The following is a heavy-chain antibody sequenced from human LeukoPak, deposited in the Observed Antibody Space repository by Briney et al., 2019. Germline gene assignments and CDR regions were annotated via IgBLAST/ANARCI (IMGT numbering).Heavy chain of an antibody. CDR2: ISSSSSYI. V-gene: IGHV3-21*01. Sequence: PGGSLRLSCAASGFSFSSYTMNWVRQAPEKGLEWVSSISSSSSYIYYTDSVKGRFTISRDNAKNSLYLQMNSLRAEDTAVYYCASDDRSRPPGIAENWGQGTLVTVSS. J-gene: IGHJ4*02. CDR1: GFSFSSYT. D-gene: IGHD6-13*01. CDR3: ASDDRSRPPGIAEN.